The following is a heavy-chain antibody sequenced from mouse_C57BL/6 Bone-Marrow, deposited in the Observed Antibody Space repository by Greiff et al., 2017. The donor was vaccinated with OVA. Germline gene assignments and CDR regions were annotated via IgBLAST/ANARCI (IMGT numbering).Heavy chain of an antibody. D-gene: IGHD2-3*01. V-gene: IGHV2-2*01. J-gene: IGHJ4*01. CDR1: GFSLTSYG. CDR2: IWSGGST. CDR3: ARNLVYDGYFYAMDY. Sequence: QVHVKQSGPGLVQPSQSLSITCTVSGFSLTSYGVHWVRQSPGKGLEWLGVIWSGGSTDYNAAFISRLGISKDNSKSQVFFQMNSLQADDTAIYYCARNLVYDGYFYAMDYGGQGTSVTVSS.